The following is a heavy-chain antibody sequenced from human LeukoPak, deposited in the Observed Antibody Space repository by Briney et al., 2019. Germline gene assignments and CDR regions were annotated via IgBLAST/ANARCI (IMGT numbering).Heavy chain of an antibody. CDR2: ISSSGSTI. Sequence: GGSLRLSCAASGFTFSSYEMNWVRQAPGKGLEWVSYISSSGSTIYYADSVKGRFTISRDNAKNSLYLQMNSLRAEDTAVYYCASQPPPSRWTAAGTSYWGQGTLVTVSS. V-gene: IGHV3-48*03. CDR1: GFTFSSYE. CDR3: ASQPPPSRWTAAGTSY. J-gene: IGHJ4*02. D-gene: IGHD6-13*01.